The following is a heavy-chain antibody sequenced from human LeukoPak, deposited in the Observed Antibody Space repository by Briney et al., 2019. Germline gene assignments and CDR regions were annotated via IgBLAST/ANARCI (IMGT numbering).Heavy chain of an antibody. D-gene: IGHD6-13*01. J-gene: IGHJ6*03. V-gene: IGHV4-4*07. CDR3: ARLSGSSWYDYYYYYMDV. Sequence: EPSETLSLTCTVSGGSISSYYWSSIRQPAGKGLEWIGRIYTSGSTNYNPSLKSRVTMSVDTSKNQFSLKLSSVTAADTAVYYCARLSGSSWYDYYYYYMDVWGKGTTVTVSS. CDR1: GGSISSYY. CDR2: IYTSGST.